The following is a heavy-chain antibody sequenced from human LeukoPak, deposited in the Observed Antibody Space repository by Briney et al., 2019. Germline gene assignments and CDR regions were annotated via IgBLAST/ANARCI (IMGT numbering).Heavy chain of an antibody. D-gene: IGHD6-6*01. CDR1: GGSISSYY. J-gene: IGHJ5*02. V-gene: IGHV4-4*09. CDR2: IYISGST. Sequence: SSETLSLTCTLSGGSISSYYWSWIRHPPGQGLEWIGYIYISGSTNYNHSPKSRLTTLIETSTNQYSLKLSSVTAPHTAAYYCARQLYPHPNWLDPRGRGALVSVSS. CDR3: ARQLYPHPNWLDP.